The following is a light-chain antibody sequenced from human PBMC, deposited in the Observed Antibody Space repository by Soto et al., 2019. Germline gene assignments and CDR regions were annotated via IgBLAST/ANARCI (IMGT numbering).Light chain of an antibody. CDR3: SSYTNSITLVV. CDR1: SSDVGGYNF. Sequence: QSVLTQPASVSGSPGQSITISCTGTSSDVGGYNFVSWYQHHPGKAPKLMIFDVSDRPSGISERFSGSKSGNTASLTISGLQAEDEADYYCSSYTNSITLVVFGGGTKLTVL. V-gene: IGLV2-14*03. CDR2: DVS. J-gene: IGLJ2*01.